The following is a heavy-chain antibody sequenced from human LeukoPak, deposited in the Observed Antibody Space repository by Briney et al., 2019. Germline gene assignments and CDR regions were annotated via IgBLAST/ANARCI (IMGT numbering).Heavy chain of an antibody. Sequence: PSETLSLTCTVSGGSISSSSYCWGWIRQPPGKGLEWIGSIYYSGSTYYNPSLKSRVTISVDTSKNQFSLKLSSVTAADTAVYYCARARTTGTLNHWFDPWGQGTLVTVSS. CDR2: IYYSGST. CDR3: ARARTTGTLNHWFDP. D-gene: IGHD1-1*01. J-gene: IGHJ5*02. V-gene: IGHV4-39*07. CDR1: GGSISSSSYC.